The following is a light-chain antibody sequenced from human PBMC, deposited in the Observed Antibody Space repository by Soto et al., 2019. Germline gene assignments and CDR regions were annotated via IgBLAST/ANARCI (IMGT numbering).Light chain of an antibody. J-gene: IGLJ2*01. CDR2: DVT. CDR1: SSDVGSYNY. V-gene: IGLV2-11*01. Sequence: QSALTQPRSVSGSPGQSVTISCTGTSSDVGSYNYVSWYQQHPGKAPKFIIYDVTKRPLGVPDRFSGSKSGNTVSLTISGLQAEDEADYYCCSYAGRYTLFGGGTQLTV. CDR3: CSYAGRYTL.